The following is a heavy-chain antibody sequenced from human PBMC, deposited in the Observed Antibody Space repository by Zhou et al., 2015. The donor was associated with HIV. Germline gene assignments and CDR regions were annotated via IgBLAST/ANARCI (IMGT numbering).Heavy chain of an antibody. CDR3: AREAPLGYCSSTSCSFQFDY. V-gene: IGHV1-69*01. CDR2: IIPIFGTA. CDR1: GGTFSSYA. Sequence: QLVQSGAEVKKPGSSVKVSCKASGGTFSSYAISWVRQAPGQGLEWMGGIIPIFGTANYAQKFQGRVTITADESTSIAYMELSSLRSEDTAVYYCAREAPLGYCSSTSCSFQFDYWGQGTLVTVSS. D-gene: IGHD2-2*01. J-gene: IGHJ4*02.